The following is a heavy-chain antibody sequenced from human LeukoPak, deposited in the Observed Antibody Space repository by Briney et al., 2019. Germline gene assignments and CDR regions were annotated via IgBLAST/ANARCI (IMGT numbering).Heavy chain of an antibody. CDR1: GYTLTELS. Sequence: ASVKVSCKVSGYTLTELSMHWVRQAPGKGLEWMGGFDPEDGETIYAQKFQGRVTMTEDTSTDTAYMELSSLRSEDTAVYYCASATYYYDSSGYSAFDIWGQGTMVTVSS. CDR2: FDPEDGET. CDR3: ASATYYYDSSGYSAFDI. V-gene: IGHV1-24*01. D-gene: IGHD3-22*01. J-gene: IGHJ3*02.